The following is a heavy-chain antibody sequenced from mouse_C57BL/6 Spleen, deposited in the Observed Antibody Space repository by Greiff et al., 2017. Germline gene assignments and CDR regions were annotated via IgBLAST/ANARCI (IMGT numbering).Heavy chain of an antibody. V-gene: IGHV5-17*01. Sequence: EVKLMESGGGLVKPGGSLKLSCAASGFTFSDYGMHWVRQAPEKGLEWVAYISSGSSTIYYADTVKGRFTISRDNAKNTLFLQMTSLRSEDTAMYYCARRATVVAYYFDYWGQGTTLTVSS. CDR3: ARRATVVAYYFDY. CDR2: ISSGSSTI. J-gene: IGHJ2*01. D-gene: IGHD1-1*01. CDR1: GFTFSDYG.